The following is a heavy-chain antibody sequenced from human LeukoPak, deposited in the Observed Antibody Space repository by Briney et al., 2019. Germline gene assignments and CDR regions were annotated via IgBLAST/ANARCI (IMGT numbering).Heavy chain of an antibody. CDR1: GFTFSTYA. CDR2: MSASGGST. J-gene: IGHJ4*02. D-gene: IGHD6-13*01. Sequence: PGGSLRLSCAASGFTFSTYAMTWVRQAPGKGLGWVSGMSASGGSTYYADSVKGRFTISRDNSKNTLHLQMNSLRAEDTAIYYCAKDRRMAAAGTNYFDYWGQGTLVTVSS. CDR3: AKDRRMAAAGTNYFDY. V-gene: IGHV3-23*01.